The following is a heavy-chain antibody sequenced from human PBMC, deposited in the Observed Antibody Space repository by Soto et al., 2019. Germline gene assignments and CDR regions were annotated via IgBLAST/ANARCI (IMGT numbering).Heavy chain of an antibody. V-gene: IGHV1-18*01. CDR3: ATQIDTVMVFRD. D-gene: IGHD5-18*01. Sequence: QVQLVQSGAEVKKPGASVKVSCKASDKTFLRYGLRWVRQRPGQGLEWMGWISPYNGNTNYAQKLQGRVTMTTDTSTSTAYMELRSLRSDDTAVYYCATQIDTVMVFRDWGQGTLVTVSS. J-gene: IGHJ4*02. CDR1: DKTFLRYG. CDR2: ISPYNGNT.